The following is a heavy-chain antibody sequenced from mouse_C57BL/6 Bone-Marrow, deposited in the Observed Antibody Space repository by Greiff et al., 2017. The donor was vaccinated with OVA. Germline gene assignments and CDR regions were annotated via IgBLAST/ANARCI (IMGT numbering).Heavy chain of an antibody. CDR1: GFTFSDYG. CDR3: ARDYYGSKYYAMDY. J-gene: IGHJ4*01. Sequence: EVKVVESGGGLVKPGGSLKLSCAASGFTFSDYGMHWVRQAPEKGLEWVAYISSGSSTIYYADTVKGRFTISRDNAKNTLFLQMTSLRPEDTAMYYCARDYYGSKYYAMDYWGQGTSVTVSS. CDR2: ISSGSSTI. D-gene: IGHD1-1*01. V-gene: IGHV5-17*01.